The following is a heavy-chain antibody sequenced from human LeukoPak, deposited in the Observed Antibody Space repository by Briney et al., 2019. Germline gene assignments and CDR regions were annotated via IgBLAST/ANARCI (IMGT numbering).Heavy chain of an antibody. CDR1: GYTFTSYA. Sequence: ASVKVSCKASGYTFTSYAMNWVRQAPGQGLEWMGWINTNTGNPTYAQGFTGRFVFSLDTSVSTAYLQISSLKAEDTAVYYCAREHLPPSIVVVVAATYYYYYGMDVWGQGTTVTVSS. J-gene: IGHJ6*02. V-gene: IGHV7-4-1*02. CDR2: INTNTGNP. CDR3: AREHLPPSIVVVVAATYYYYYGMDV. D-gene: IGHD2-15*01.